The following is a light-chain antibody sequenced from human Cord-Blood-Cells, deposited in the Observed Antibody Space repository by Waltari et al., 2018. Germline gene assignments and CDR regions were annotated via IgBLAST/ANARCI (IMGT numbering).Light chain of an antibody. CDR1: QGISSY. Sequence: DIQLTPSPSFLSASVGDRVNLTCRTSQGISSYLAWYQQKPGKAPKLLIYAASTLQSGVPSRFSGSGSGTEFTLTISSLQPEDFATYYCQQLNSYLFTFGPGTKVDIK. CDR2: AAS. V-gene: IGKV1-9*01. CDR3: QQLNSYLFT. J-gene: IGKJ3*01.